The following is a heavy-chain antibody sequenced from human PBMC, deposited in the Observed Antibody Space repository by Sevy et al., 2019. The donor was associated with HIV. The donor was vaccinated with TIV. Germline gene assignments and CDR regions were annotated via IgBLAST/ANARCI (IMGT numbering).Heavy chain of an antibody. Sequence: GGSLRLSCAASGFTFDYAMHWVRQAPGKGLEWVSGISWNSGSIGYADSVKGRFTISRDNAKNSLYLQMNSLRAEDTALYYCAKDREGIAAAGTDYWGQGTLVTVSS. J-gene: IGHJ4*02. CDR1: GFTFDYA. D-gene: IGHD6-13*01. CDR3: AKDREGIAAAGTDY. CDR2: ISWNSGSI. V-gene: IGHV3-9*01.